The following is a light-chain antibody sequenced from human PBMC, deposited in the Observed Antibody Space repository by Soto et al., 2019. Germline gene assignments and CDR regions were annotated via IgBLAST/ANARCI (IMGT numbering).Light chain of an antibody. CDR2: EHN. CDR1: KSDIGIYDF. CDR3: QSYDSSFVL. Sequence: LTQPPSASGSPGQSVTISCTGSKSDIGIYDFVSWYQQRPGSAPTIVIYEHNQRPSGVPDRFSGSTDGSSNSASLTISGLQTEDEADYYCQSYDSSFVLFGGGTKVTVL. J-gene: IGLJ2*01. V-gene: IGLV6-57*02.